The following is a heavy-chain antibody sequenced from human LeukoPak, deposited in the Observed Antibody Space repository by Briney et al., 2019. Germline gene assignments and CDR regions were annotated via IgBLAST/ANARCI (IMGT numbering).Heavy chain of an antibody. Sequence: GGSLRLSCAASGFTFEDFTMQWVRQVPRKGLEWVSLISWHGVTTYYADSVKGRFTISRDNSKNSLYLQLNSLRAEDSALYYCAKERSAFFDYWGQGTLVTVAS. CDR3: AKERSAFFDY. CDR1: GFTFEDFT. CDR2: ISWHGVTT. V-gene: IGHV3-43*01. D-gene: IGHD3-3*01. J-gene: IGHJ4*02.